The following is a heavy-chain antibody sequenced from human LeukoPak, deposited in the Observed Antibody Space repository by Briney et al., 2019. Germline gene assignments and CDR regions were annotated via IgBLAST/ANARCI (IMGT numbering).Heavy chain of an antibody. CDR1: GFTFRSYG. D-gene: IGHD2-15*01. V-gene: IGHV3-33*01. Sequence: GGSLRLSCAASGFTFRSYGMHWVRQAPGKGLEWVAVIWYDGSNKYYADSVKGRFTISRGNSKNTLYLQMNSLRAEDTSVYYCARDRGYCSGGSCYSEIPDYWGQGTLVTVSS. CDR3: ARDRGYCSGGSCYSEIPDY. J-gene: IGHJ4*02. CDR2: IWYDGSNK.